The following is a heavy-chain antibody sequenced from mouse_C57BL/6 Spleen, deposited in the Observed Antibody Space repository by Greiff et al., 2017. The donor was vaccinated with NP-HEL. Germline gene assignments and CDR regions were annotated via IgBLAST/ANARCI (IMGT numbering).Heavy chain of an antibody. Sequence: EVKLMESGGGLVQPGGSLKLSCAASGFTFSDYGMAWVRQAPRKGPEWVAFISNLAYSIYYADTVTGRFTISRENAKNTLYLEMSSLRSEDTAMYYCARHPITTNAMDYWGQGTSVTVSS. CDR2: ISNLAYSI. CDR3: ARHPITTNAMDY. J-gene: IGHJ4*01. D-gene: IGHD1-1*01. V-gene: IGHV5-15*01. CDR1: GFTFSDYG.